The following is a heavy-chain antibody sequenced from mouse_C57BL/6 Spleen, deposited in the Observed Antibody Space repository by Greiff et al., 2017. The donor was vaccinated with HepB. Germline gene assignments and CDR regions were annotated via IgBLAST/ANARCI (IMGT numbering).Heavy chain of an antibody. V-gene: IGHV3-6*01. CDR1: GYSITSGYY. J-gene: IGHJ3*01. Sequence: EVKLQESGPGLVKPSQSLSLTCSVTGYSITSGYYWNWIRQFPGNKLEWMGYISYDGSNNYNPSLKNRISITRDTSKNQFFLKLNSVTTEDTATYYCAREGPVAWFAYWGQGTLVTVSA. CDR3: AREGPVAWFAY. CDR2: ISYDGSN.